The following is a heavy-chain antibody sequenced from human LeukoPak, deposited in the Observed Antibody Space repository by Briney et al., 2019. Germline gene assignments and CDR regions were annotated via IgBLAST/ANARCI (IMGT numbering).Heavy chain of an antibody. CDR3: AKTYYYDSSGYPHDAFDI. CDR1: GYSFTIYW. V-gene: IGHV5-51*01. D-gene: IGHD3-22*01. Sequence: GESLKISCKGSGYSFTIYWIGWVRQMPGKGLEWMGIIYPGDSDTRYSPSFQGQVTISADKSISTAYLQWSSLKASDTAMYYCAKTYYYDSSGYPHDAFDIWGQGTMVTVSS. CDR2: IYPGDSDT. J-gene: IGHJ3*02.